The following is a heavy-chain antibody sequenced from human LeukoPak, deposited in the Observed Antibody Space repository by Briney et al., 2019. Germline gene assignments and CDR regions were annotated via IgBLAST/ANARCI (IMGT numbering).Heavy chain of an antibody. Sequence: ASVKVSCKASGYTFTDSYIHWVRQAPGQGLEWMGRISPNSGGTNYVQKFQGRVTMTRDTSINIVYMKVSWLRSDDTAVYYCASMEGTGDSHYWGQGTLVTVS. CDR3: ASMEGTGDSHY. CDR2: ISPNSGGT. J-gene: IGHJ4*02. CDR1: GYTFTDSY. V-gene: IGHV1-2*06. D-gene: IGHD2-8*02.